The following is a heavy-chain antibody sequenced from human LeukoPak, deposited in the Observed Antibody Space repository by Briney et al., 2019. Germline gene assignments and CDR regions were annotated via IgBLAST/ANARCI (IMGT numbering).Heavy chain of an antibody. CDR3: ARGPTTMVRGVIGFDP. V-gene: IGHV4-61*02. D-gene: IGHD3-10*01. J-gene: IGHJ5*02. CDR1: GGSISSGSYY. Sequence: SETLSLTCTVSGGSISSGSYYWRWIRQPGGKGVEWIELIYTSCSTNYNPSLNTRVTISVATSKNQFSLKLSSVTAAHTAVYYCARGPTTMVRGVIGFDPWGQGTLVTVSS. CDR2: IYTSCST.